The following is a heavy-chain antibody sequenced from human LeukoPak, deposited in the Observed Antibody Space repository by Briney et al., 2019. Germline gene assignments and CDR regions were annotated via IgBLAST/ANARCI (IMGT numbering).Heavy chain of an antibody. J-gene: IGHJ6*02. CDR3: ARGWLDV. Sequence: SETLSLTCTVSGGSISIYYWSWIRQPPGKGLEWMGYIYYSGSTNYNPSLKSRVTISVDTSQNQFSLKLNSVTAADTAVYYCARGWLDVWGQGTTVTVSS. CDR2: IYYSGST. CDR1: GGSISIYY. V-gene: IGHV4-59*08. D-gene: IGHD2-15*01.